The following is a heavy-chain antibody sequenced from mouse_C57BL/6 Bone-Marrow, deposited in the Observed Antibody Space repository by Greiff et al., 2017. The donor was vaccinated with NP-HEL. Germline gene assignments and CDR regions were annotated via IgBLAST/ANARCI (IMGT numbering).Heavy chain of an antibody. CDR2: IWWDDDK. CDR1: GFSLSTFGMG. Sequence: QVTLKVSGPGILQPSPTLSLTCSFSGFSLSTFGMGVGWIRQPSGKGLEWLAHIWWDDDKYYNPALKSRLTISKDTSKNQVFLNIAKVDTADTATYYCARITTVVASPVFDYWGQGTTLTVSS. J-gene: IGHJ2*01. V-gene: IGHV8-8*01. CDR3: ARITTVVASPVFDY. D-gene: IGHD1-1*01.